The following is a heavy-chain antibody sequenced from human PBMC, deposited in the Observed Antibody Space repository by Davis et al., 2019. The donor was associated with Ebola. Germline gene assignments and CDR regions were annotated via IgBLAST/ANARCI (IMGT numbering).Heavy chain of an antibody. Sequence: HSQTLSLTCAISGNSVSWNSGAWNWIRQSPSRGLEWLGRTYYSSKWYNDYAASVEGRITVNPDTSKNQFSLLLRSVTPEDTAIYYCARGWLRAGMDVWGEGTTVTVSS. J-gene: IGHJ6*04. CDR1: GNSVSWNSGA. D-gene: IGHD5-18*01. V-gene: IGHV6-1*01. CDR3: ARGWLRAGMDV. CDR2: TYYSSKWYN.